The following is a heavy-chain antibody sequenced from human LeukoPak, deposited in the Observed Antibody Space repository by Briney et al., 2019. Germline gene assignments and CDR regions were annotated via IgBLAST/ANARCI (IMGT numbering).Heavy chain of an antibody. CDR2: ISGSGGST. V-gene: IGHV3-23*01. J-gene: IGHJ4*02. CDR3: AKESPYSYGYFDY. D-gene: IGHD5-18*01. CDR1: GFTFRSYA. Sequence: GGSLRLSFAASGFTFRSYAMGWVRRAPGCRLERVSAISGSGGSTYYADSVKGRFTISRDNSKNTLYLQMNSLRAEDTAVYYCAKESPYSYGYFDYWGQGTLVTVSS.